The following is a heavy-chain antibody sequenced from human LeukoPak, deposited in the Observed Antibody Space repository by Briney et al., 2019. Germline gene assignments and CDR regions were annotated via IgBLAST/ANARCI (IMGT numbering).Heavy chain of an antibody. J-gene: IGHJ4*02. CDR1: GFTFTNYA. D-gene: IGHD5-24*01. V-gene: IGHV3-23*01. Sequence: GGSLRLSCATSGFTFTNYAMSWVRQAPGKGLEWVSAIGASGGNTYYADSVKGRFTISRDNSKNMLYQQMNSLRAEDTAVYYCAKDRIKDGYNDYWGQGILVTVSS. CDR3: AKDRIKDGYNDY. CDR2: IGASGGNT.